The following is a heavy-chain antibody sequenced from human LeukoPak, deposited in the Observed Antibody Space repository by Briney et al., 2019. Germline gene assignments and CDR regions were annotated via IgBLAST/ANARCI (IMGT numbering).Heavy chain of an antibody. V-gene: IGHV3-30*18. CDR1: GFTFSSYG. Sequence: PGGSLRLSCAASGFTFSSYGMHWVRQAPGKGLEWVAVISYDGSNKYYADSVKGRFTISRDNSKNTLYLQMNSLRAEDTAVYYCAKDTGTVRSLIAAAGLPLYYYYGMDVWGQGTTVTVSS. CDR2: ISYDGSNK. J-gene: IGHJ6*02. CDR3: AKDTGTVRSLIAAAGLPLYYYYGMDV. D-gene: IGHD6-13*01.